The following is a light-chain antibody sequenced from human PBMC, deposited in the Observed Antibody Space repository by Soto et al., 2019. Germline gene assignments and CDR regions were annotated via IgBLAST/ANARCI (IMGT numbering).Light chain of an antibody. CDR1: RSDVGRYNY. CDR2: TNN. J-gene: IGLJ1*01. CDR3: ASWDGSLSGHV. Sequence: QSVLTQPASVSGSPGQSITISCTGTRSDVGRYNYVSWYQQHPGKAPKLLIYTNNQRPSGVPDRFSGSKSGTSASLAISGLRSEDEADYYCASWDGSLSGHVFGTGTKVTVL. V-gene: IGLV2-14*03.